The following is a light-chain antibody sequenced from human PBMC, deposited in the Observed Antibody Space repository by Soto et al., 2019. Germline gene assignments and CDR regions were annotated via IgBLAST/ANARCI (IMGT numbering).Light chain of an antibody. CDR3: QQYGSSPFT. CDR1: QSVSSSY. Sequence: EIVLTQSPGTLSLSPGERATLSCRASQSVSSSYLAWYQQKPGQAPRLLIYGASSRATGIPDRFSGSGSGTAFTLTISRLQPEDFAVYYCQQYGSSPFTFGPGTKGDIK. V-gene: IGKV3-20*01. CDR2: GAS. J-gene: IGKJ3*01.